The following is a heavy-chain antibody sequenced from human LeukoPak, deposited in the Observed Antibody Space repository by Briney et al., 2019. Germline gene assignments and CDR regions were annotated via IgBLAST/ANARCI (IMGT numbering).Heavy chain of an antibody. Sequence: GGSLRLSCAASGFTFSSYSMNWVRQAPGRGLEWVSHISSSSDTIYYADSAKGRFTISRDNAKNSLYLQMNSLRAEDTAVYYCVRDRGCSGGSCYSWFYYYGMDVWGQGTTVTVSS. V-gene: IGHV3-48*04. D-gene: IGHD2-15*01. CDR1: GFTFSSYS. CDR3: VRDRGCSGGSCYSWFYYYGMDV. J-gene: IGHJ6*02. CDR2: ISSSSDTI.